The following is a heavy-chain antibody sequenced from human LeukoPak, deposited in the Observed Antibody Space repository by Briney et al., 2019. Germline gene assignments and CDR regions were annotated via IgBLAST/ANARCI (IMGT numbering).Heavy chain of an antibody. V-gene: IGHV4-4*02. Sequence: PSGTLSLTCAVSGGSISSSNWWSWVRQPPGKGLEWIGEIYHSGSTNYNPSLKSRVTISVDTSKNQFSLKLSSVTAADTAVYYCARGYRDFWSGSTPRYYYYYYMDVWGKGTTVTVSS. CDR3: ARGYRDFWSGSTPRYYYYYYMDV. CDR2: IYHSGST. D-gene: IGHD3-3*01. J-gene: IGHJ6*03. CDR1: GGSISSSNW.